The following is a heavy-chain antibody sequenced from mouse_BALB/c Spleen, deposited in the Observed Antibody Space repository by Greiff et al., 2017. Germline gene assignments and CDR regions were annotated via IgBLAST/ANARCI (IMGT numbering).Heavy chain of an antibody. CDR1: GFTFSSYA. CDR3: ARRGGNYVGFAY. D-gene: IGHD2-1*01. J-gene: IGHJ3*01. V-gene: IGHV5-9-3*01. CDR2: ISSGGSYT. Sequence: EVQVVESGGGLVKPGGSLKLSCAASGFTFSSYAMSWVRQTPEKRLEWVATISSGGSYTYYPDSVKGRFTISRDNAKNTLYLQMSSLRSEDTAMYYCARRGGNYVGFAYWGQGTLVTVSA.